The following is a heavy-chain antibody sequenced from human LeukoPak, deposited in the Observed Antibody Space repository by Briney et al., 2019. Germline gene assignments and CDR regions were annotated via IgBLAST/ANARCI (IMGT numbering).Heavy chain of an antibody. V-gene: IGHV3-64D*06. Sequence: GGSLRLSCSASGFTFSSYAMHWVRQAPGKGLEYVSAISSNGGSTYYADSVKGRFTISRDNSKNTLYLQMSSLRAEDTAVYYCVKGGHSSCWYWFDPWGQGTLVTVSS. CDR2: ISSNGGST. D-gene: IGHD6-13*01. CDR1: GFTFSSYA. CDR3: VKGGHSSCWYWFDP. J-gene: IGHJ5*02.